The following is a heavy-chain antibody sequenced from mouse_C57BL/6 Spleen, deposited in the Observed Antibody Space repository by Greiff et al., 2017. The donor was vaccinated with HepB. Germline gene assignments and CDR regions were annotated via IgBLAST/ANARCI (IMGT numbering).Heavy chain of an antibody. CDR3: TRYGNFWFAY. Sequence: LVESGAELVRPGASVTLSCKASGYTFTDYEMHWVKQTPVHGLEWIGAIDPETGGTAYNQKFKGKAILTADKSSSTAYMELRSLTSEDSAVYYCTRYGNFWFAYWGQGTLVTVSA. J-gene: IGHJ3*01. CDR1: GYTFTDYE. D-gene: IGHD2-1*01. V-gene: IGHV1-15*01. CDR2: IDPETGGT.